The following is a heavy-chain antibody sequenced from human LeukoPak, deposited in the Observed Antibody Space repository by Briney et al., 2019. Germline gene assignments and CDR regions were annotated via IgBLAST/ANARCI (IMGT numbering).Heavy chain of an antibody. D-gene: IGHD6-13*01. CDR2: IYPGDSDT. CDR3: ASPQTLTSSNYYYGMDV. Sequence: GESLQISCKGSGYRFTSYWIGWVRQMPGKGLEWMGIIYPGDSDTRYSPSFQGQVTISADKSISTAYLQWSSLKASDTAMYYCASPQTLTSSNYYYGMDVWGQGTTVTVSS. V-gene: IGHV5-51*01. CDR1: GYRFTSYW. J-gene: IGHJ6*02.